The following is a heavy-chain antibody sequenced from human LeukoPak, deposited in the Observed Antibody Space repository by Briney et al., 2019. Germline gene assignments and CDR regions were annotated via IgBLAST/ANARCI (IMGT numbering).Heavy chain of an antibody. CDR1: GFTFSSYG. CDR3: AKDACSGGSCYLDY. V-gene: IGHV3-30*02. CDR2: LRYDGSNK. Sequence: PGGSLRLSCAASGFTFSSYGMHWVRQAPGKGLEGGAFLRYDGSNKYYADSVKGRFTISRDSSKNTLYLQMNSLRAEDTAVYYCAKDACSGGSCYLDYWGQGTLVTVSS. J-gene: IGHJ4*02. D-gene: IGHD2-15*01.